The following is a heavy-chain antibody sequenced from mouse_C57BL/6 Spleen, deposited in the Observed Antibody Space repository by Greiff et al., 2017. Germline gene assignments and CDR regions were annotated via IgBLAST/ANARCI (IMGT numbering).Heavy chain of an antibody. CDR1: GFTFSDYG. J-gene: IGHJ2*01. D-gene: IGHD2-5*01. CDR3: ATAYYSIFFDD. Sequence: EVKLVESGGGLVKPGGSLKLSCAASGFTFSDYGMHWVRQAPEKGLEWVAYISSGSSTIYSADTVKGRFTISRDNAKITLFLQMTSLRSEDTAMYYCATAYYSIFFDDWGQGTTLTVSS. CDR2: ISSGSSTI. V-gene: IGHV5-17*01.